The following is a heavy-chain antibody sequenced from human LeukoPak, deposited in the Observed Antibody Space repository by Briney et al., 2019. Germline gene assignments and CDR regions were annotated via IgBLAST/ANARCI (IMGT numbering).Heavy chain of an antibody. J-gene: IGHJ4*02. CDR3: ASGGYYYDSSPGY. V-gene: IGHV3-7*01. Sequence: PGGSLRLSCAASGFTFSSYWMSWVRPAPGKGLEWVANIKQDGSEKYYVDSVKGRFTVSRDNAKNSLYLQMNSLRAEDTAVYYCASGGYYYDSSPGYWGQGTLVTVSS. CDR2: IKQDGSEK. CDR1: GFTFSSYW. D-gene: IGHD3-22*01.